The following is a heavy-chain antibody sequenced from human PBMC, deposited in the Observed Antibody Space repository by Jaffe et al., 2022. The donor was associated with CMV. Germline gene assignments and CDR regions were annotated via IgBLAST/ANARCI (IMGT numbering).Heavy chain of an antibody. CDR1: GFSLSTSGVG. V-gene: IGHV2-5*01. Sequence: QITLKESGPTLVKPTQTLTLTCTFSGFSLSTSGVGVGWIRQPPGKALEWLALIYWNDDKRYSPSLKSRLTITKDTSKNQVVLTMTNMDPVDTATYYCAHTRGPIVGSTSDATSDYYYGMDVWGQGTTVTVSS. D-gene: IGHD2-2*01. J-gene: IGHJ6*02. CDR3: AHTRGPIVGSTSDATSDYYYGMDV. CDR2: IYWNDDK.